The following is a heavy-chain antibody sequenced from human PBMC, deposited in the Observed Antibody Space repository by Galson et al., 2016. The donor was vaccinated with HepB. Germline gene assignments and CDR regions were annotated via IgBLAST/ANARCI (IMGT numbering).Heavy chain of an antibody. CDR1: GDSISGGGHA. Sequence: ILSLTCTVSGDSISGGGHAWTWIRQHPVKGLEGIGYLYYNGDTYPNPTRKSRVIRAVDPSKNQFSLKLSSVTAADTAVYYCARDIYYGSANYFSPLFNYYGLDVWGQGTTVIVSS. D-gene: IGHD3-10*01. CDR3: ARDIYYGSANYFSPLFNYYGLDV. CDR2: LYYNGDT. V-gene: IGHV4-31*03. J-gene: IGHJ6*02.